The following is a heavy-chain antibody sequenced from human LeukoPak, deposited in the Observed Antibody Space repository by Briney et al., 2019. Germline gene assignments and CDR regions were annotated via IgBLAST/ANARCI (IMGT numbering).Heavy chain of an antibody. J-gene: IGHJ4*02. CDR1: GDSVSSSSTA. Sequence: QTLSLTCAISGDSVSSSSTAWNWIRQSPSRGLEWLGRTYYRSKWYYGYAVSVKSRIIIKPDTSKNQVSLQLNSVTPEDTAVYYCARSDGPLDYWGQGVLVTVSS. CDR2: TYYRSKWYY. V-gene: IGHV6-1*01. CDR3: ARSDGPLDY. D-gene: IGHD5-24*01.